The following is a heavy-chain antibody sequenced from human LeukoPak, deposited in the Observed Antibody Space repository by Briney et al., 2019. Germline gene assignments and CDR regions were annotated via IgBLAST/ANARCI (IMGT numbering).Heavy chain of an antibody. Sequence: PSETLSLTCSVSGASINCLFWNWVTQTPEKGLEWIGYVSHWRATTSNPTLKSQDSITIDTSKSQISLTMTSVTAADSALSCCARDRRGSFYTFDLWGPGTTVSVS. V-gene: IGHV4-59*01. D-gene: IGHD1-26*01. CDR1: GASINCLF. CDR2: VSHWRAT. CDR3: ARDRRGSFYTFDL. J-gene: IGHJ6*02.